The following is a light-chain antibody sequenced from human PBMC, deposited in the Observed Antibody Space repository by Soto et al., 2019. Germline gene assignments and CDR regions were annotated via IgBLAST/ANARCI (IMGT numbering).Light chain of an antibody. J-gene: IGKJ1*01. CDR2: KAS. V-gene: IGKV1-5*03. Sequence: DIEMTQSPSTLSASVGDRVTITCRASQTISSWLAWYQQKPGKAPKLLVYKASILQSGVPSRFSGSESGTEFSLTISSLQPDDFATYSCQQYSGYLWTFGQGTKVEVK. CDR1: QTISSW. CDR3: QQYSGYLWT.